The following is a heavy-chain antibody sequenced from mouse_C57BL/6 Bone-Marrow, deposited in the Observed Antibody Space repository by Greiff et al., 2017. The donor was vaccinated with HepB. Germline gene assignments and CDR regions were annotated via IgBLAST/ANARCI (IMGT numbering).Heavy chain of an antibody. CDR3: ARDPYGSSHWYFDV. Sequence: LMESGGGLVKPGGSLKLSCAASGFTFSSYAMSWVRQTPEKRLEWVATISDGGSYTYYPDNVKGRFTISRDNAKNNLYLQMSHLKSEDTAMYYCARDPYGSSHWYFDVWGTGTTVTVSS. CDR2: ISDGGSYT. J-gene: IGHJ1*03. V-gene: IGHV5-4*01. D-gene: IGHD1-1*01. CDR1: GFTFSSYA.